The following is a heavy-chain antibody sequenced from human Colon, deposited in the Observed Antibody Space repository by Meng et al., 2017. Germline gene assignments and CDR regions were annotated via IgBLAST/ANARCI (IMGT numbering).Heavy chain of an antibody. Sequence: QVQLQESGPGLVKPSETLSLTCTVSGGTIRSYYWSWIRQPPGKGLEWIGYISYSGSTNYNPSLKSRVTISVDTSKNRFSLRLSSVTAADTAVYYCARGIAVADNWFDPWGQGTLVTVSS. CDR1: GGTIRSYY. D-gene: IGHD6-19*01. V-gene: IGHV4-59*01. CDR3: ARGIAVADNWFDP. J-gene: IGHJ5*02. CDR2: ISYSGST.